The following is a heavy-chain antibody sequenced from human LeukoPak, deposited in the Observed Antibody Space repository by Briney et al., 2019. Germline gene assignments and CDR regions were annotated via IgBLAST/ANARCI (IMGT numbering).Heavy chain of an antibody. D-gene: IGHD2-2*03. CDR3: AKDMGGYYSSSSCYGPLDS. V-gene: IGHV3-43D*03. CDR1: GFTFNA. CDR2: VRWDGGDS. Sequence: GGSLRLSCAASGFTFNAMHWVRQAPGKGLEWVSLVRWDGGDSYYADSVKGRFTISRDNSENSLYLQMNSLTAEDTALYFCAKDMGGYYSSSSCYGPLDSWGQGTLVTVSS. J-gene: IGHJ4*02.